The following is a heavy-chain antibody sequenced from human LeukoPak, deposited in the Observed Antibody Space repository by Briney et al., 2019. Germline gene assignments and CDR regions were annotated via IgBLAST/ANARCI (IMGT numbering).Heavy chain of an antibody. D-gene: IGHD3-3*01. V-gene: IGHV1-18*01. CDR2: ISAYNGNT. CDR3: ARDWSGPFEVVTPFEPTFDY. J-gene: IGHJ4*02. Sequence: ASVKVSCKASGYAFTSYGISWVRQAPGQGLEWMGWISAYNGNTNYAQKLQGRVIMTTDTSTSTAYMELRSLRSDDTAVYYCARDWSGPFEVVTPFEPTFDYWGQGTLVTVSS. CDR1: GYAFTSYG.